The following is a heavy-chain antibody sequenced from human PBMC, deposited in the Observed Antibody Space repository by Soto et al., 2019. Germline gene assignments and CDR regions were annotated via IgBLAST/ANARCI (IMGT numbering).Heavy chain of an antibody. CDR3: ARDFTTAMAPDYYGMDV. CDR2: IIPIFGTA. D-gene: IGHD5-18*01. CDR1: GGTFSSYA. Sequence: SVKVSCKASGGTFSSYAISWVRQAPGQGLEWMGGIIPIFGTANYAQKFQGRVTITADESTSTAYMELSSLRSEDTAVYYCARDFTTAMAPDYYGMDVWGQGTTVTVSS. J-gene: IGHJ6*02. V-gene: IGHV1-69*13.